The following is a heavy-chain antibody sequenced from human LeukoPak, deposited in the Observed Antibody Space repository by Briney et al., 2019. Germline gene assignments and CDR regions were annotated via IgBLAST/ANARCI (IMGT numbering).Heavy chain of an antibody. Sequence: KASETLSLSCAVYGGSFSGYYWSWIRQPPGKGLEWIGEINHSGSTKYNPSPKSRVIISVDTSKNQFSLKLSSVTAADTAVYYCARGPRFVTYYYDSSGYYPGPFDPWGEGTLVTVSS. CDR2: INHSGST. CDR1: GGSFSGYY. J-gene: IGHJ5*02. CDR3: ARGPRFVTYYYDSSGYYPGPFDP. D-gene: IGHD3-22*01. V-gene: IGHV4-34*01.